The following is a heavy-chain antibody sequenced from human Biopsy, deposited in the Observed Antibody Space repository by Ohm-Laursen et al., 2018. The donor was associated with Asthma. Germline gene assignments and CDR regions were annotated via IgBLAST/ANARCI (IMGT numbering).Heavy chain of an antibody. CDR2: ISNDGSSK. V-gene: IGHV3-30*03. CDR1: GFAVSRDY. D-gene: IGHD6-19*01. J-gene: IGHJ4*02. CDR3: SREEPTSGWYQGSILR. Sequence: SLRLSCSASGFAVSRDYMFWVRQAPGKGLEWVALISNDGSSKYYADSVKGRFTISRDISKNTLYLQMNSLRAEDTAVYYCSREEPTSGWYQGSILRWGQGTLVTVSS.